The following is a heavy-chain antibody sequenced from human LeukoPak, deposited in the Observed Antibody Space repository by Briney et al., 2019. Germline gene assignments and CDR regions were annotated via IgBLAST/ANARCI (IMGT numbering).Heavy chain of an antibody. J-gene: IGHJ4*02. CDR2: IYYSGGT. V-gene: IGHV4-59*01. Sequence: SETLSLTCTVSGGSISSYYWSWIRQPPGKGLEWIGYIYYSGGTNYNPSLKSRVTISVDTSKNQFSLKLSSVTAADTAVYYCARDADYYGSGSFDYWGQGTLVTVSS. D-gene: IGHD3-10*01. CDR1: GGSISSYY. CDR3: ARDADYYGSGSFDY.